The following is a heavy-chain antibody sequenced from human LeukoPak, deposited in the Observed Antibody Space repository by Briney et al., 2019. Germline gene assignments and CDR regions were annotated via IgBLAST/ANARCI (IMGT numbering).Heavy chain of an antibody. CDR1: GYTFTSYY. J-gene: IGHJ5*02. D-gene: IGHD1-7*01. CDR3: ARRVLELRGDVWFDP. CDR2: INPSGGST. V-gene: IGHV1-46*01. Sequence: ASVKVSCKASGYTFTSYYMHWVRQAPGQGLEWMGIINPSGGSTSYAQKFQGRVTMTRDMSTSTVYMELSSLGSEDTAVYYCARRVLELRGDVWFDPWGQGTLVTVSS.